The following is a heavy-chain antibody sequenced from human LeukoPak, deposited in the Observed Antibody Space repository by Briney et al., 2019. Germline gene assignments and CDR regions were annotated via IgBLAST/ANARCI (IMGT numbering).Heavy chain of an antibody. J-gene: IGHJ6*04. V-gene: IGHV3-21*01. CDR1: GFTFSSYS. D-gene: IGHD2-2*01. CDR3: ARDRWYCSSTSCDYYYGMDV. Sequence: GGSLRLSCAASGFTFSSYSMNWVRQAPGKGLEWVSFISSSSSYIYYADSVKGRFTISRDNAKNSLYLQMNSLRAEDTAVYYCARDRWYCSSTSCDYYYGMDVWGKGTTVTVSS. CDR2: ISSSSSYI.